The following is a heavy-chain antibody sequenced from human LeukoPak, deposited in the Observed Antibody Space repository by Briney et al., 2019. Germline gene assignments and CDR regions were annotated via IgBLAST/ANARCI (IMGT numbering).Heavy chain of an antibody. V-gene: IGHV3-64D*06. CDR1: GFTFGSYA. J-gene: IGHJ4*02. CDR3: VKGPCTSSSCFPDS. Sequence: GGSLRLSCSASGFTFGSYAMHWVRQAPGKGLEYVSAISYNGGSTYYADSVKGRFTISRDNSENTLYLQMSSLRAEDAAVYYCVKGPCTSSSCFPDSWGQGTLVTVSS. CDR2: ISYNGGST. D-gene: IGHD2-15*01.